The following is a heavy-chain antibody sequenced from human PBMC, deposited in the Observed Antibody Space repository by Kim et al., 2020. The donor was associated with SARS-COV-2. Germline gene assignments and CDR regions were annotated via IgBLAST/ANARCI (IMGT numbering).Heavy chain of an antibody. CDR3: ASTGVGAVGWFDP. CDR1: GGAIRGYY. V-gene: IGHV4-59*01. D-gene: IGHD1-26*01. CDR2: VYHTGST. Sequence: SETLSPTCSVSGGAIRGYYWAWIRQPPGKRLEWIGYVYHTGSTNYNPSLRGRVTISLDTSKRQVSLTLTSVIAADTAVYYCASTGVGAVGWFDPWGQGTLVSVSS. J-gene: IGHJ5*02.